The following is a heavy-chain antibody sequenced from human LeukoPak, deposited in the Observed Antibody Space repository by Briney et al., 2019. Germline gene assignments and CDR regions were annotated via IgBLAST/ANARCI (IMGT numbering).Heavy chain of an antibody. CDR1: GFTFSSYA. V-gene: IGHV3-30-3*01. CDR3: VRDRDSGYDSSGYFEH. CDR2: ISYDGSNK. Sequence: GGSLRLSCAASGFTFSSYAMHWVRQAPGKGLEWVAVISYDGSNKYYADSVKGRFTISRDNSKNTLYLQMNSLRAEDTAVYYCVRDRDSGYDSSGYFEHWGEGTLVTVS. J-gene: IGHJ4*02. D-gene: IGHD5-12*01.